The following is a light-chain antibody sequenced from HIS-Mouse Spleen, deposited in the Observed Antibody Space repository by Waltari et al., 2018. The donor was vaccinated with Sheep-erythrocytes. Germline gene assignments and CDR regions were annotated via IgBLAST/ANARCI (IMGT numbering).Light chain of an antibody. CDR1: KLGDKY. CDR2: QDS. V-gene: IGLV3-1*01. Sequence: SYELTQPPSVSVSPGQTASITCSGDKLGDKYACWYQQKPGQTPVLVIYQDSKRPPGIPERFAGSKSGNTATLTSGGTQAMDEADYYCQAWDSSTAVFGGGTKLTVL. J-gene: IGLJ2*01. CDR3: QAWDSSTAV.